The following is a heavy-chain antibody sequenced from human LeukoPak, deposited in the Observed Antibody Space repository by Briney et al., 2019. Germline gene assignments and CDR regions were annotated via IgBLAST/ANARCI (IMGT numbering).Heavy chain of an antibody. CDR3: ARSLRFLEWLFY. D-gene: IGHD3-3*01. Sequence: ASVKVSRKASGYTFTGYYMHWVRQAPGQGLEWMGWINPNSGGTNYAQKFQGRVTMTRNTSISTACMELSRLRSDDTAVYYCARSLRFLEWLFYWGQGTLVTVSP. J-gene: IGHJ4*02. V-gene: IGHV1-2*02. CDR2: INPNSGGT. CDR1: GYTFTGYY.